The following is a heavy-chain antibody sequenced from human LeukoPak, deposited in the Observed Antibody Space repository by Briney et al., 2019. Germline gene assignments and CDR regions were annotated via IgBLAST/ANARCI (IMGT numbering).Heavy chain of an antibody. J-gene: IGHJ5*02. CDR2: INPNSSGT. CDR3: ARGNGGWHGLDWFDP. D-gene: IGHD6-19*01. CDR1: GYTFTGYY. Sequence: ASVKVSCKASGYTFTGYYMHWVRQAPGQGLEWMGWINPNSSGTNYAQKFQGRVTMTRDTSISTAYMELSRLRSDDTAVYYCARGNGGWHGLDWFDPWGQGTLVTVSS. V-gene: IGHV1-2*02.